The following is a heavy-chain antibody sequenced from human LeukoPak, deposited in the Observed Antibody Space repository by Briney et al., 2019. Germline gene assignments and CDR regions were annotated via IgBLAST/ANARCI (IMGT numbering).Heavy chain of an antibody. CDR3: ARSMGAQYYFDY. CDR2: IYHSGST. V-gene: IGHV4-30-2*01. CDR1: GGSISSGGYY. Sequence: SETLSLTCTVSGGSISSGGYYWSCIRQPPGKGLEWIGYIYHSGSTYYNPSLKSRVTISVDRSKNQFSLKLGSVTAADTAVYYCARSMGAQYYFDYWGQGTLVTVSS. D-gene: IGHD1-26*01. J-gene: IGHJ4*02.